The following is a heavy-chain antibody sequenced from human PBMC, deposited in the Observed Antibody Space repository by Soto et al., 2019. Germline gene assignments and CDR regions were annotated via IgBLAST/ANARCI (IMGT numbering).Heavy chain of an antibody. J-gene: IGHJ6*02. CDR2: LYSSGTT. D-gene: IGHD5-18*01. CDR1: GFSVTNSY. V-gene: IGHV3-53*01. Sequence: QVGGSLRLSCTVSGFSVTNSYINWVRQAPGKGLEWVSILYSSGTTYYADSVRGRFTVSRDDSKNTLFLHMNSLRADDTAVYYCARDWSKFSYNYPYYYAMDAWGQGTTVTVSS. CDR3: ARDWSKFSYNYPYYYAMDA.